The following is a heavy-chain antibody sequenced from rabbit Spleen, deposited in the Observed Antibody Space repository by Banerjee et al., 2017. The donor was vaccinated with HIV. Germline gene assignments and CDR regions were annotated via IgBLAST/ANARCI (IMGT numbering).Heavy chain of an antibody. Sequence: QSLEESGGGLVKPGASLTLTCKASGFSFNSGYDMCWVRQAPGKGLEWIACIYTGSSGDPYYASWARGRFTISKTSSTTVTLQMTSLTAADTATYFCASGYSDIYFNLWGQGTLVTVS. CDR2: IYTGSSGDP. D-gene: IGHD1-1*01. CDR1: GFSFNSGYD. V-gene: IGHV1S40*01. CDR3: ASGYSDIYFNL. J-gene: IGHJ4*01.